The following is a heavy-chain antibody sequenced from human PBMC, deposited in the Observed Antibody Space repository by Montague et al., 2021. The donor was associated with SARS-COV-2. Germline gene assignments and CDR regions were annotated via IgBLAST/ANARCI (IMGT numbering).Heavy chain of an antibody. J-gene: IGHJ4*02. CDR1: GFTFSSYA. CDR2: ISYDGSNK. Sequence: SLLLSCAASGFTFSSYAMHWVRQAPGKGLERVAVISYDGSNKYYADSVKGRFTISRDNSKNTLYLQMNSRRAEDTAVYYCARVPPGLLWFGEIDYWGQGTLVTVSS. D-gene: IGHD3-10*01. CDR3: ARVPPGLLWFGEIDY. V-gene: IGHV3-30-3*01.